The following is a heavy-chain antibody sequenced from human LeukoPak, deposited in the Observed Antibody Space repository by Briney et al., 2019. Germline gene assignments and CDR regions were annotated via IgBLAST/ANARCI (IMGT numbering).Heavy chain of an antibody. D-gene: IGHD2-2*01. V-gene: IGHV4-34*01. CDR2: INHSGST. J-gene: IGHJ4*02. Sequence: PSETLSLTCAVYGGSFSGYYWSWIRQPPGKGLEWIGEINHSGSTNYNPSLKSRVTISVDTSKNQFSLKLSSVTAADTAVYYCARPARRVPAASPIGYWDQGTLVTVSS. CDR1: GGSFSGYY. CDR3: ARPARRVPAASPIGY.